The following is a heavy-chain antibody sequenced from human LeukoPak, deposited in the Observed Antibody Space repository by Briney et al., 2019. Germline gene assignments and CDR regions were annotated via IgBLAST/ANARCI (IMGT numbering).Heavy chain of an antibody. CDR2: INPSGGST. Sequence: ASVKVSCKASGYTFTSYYMHWVRQAPGQGLEWMGIINPSGGSTSYAQKFQGRVTMTRDMSTSTVYMELSSLRSEDTAVYYCARGDETYYYDSSGYSDYWGQGTLVTVSS. D-gene: IGHD3-22*01. V-gene: IGHV1-46*01. CDR1: GYTFTSYY. J-gene: IGHJ4*02. CDR3: ARGDETYYYDSSGYSDY.